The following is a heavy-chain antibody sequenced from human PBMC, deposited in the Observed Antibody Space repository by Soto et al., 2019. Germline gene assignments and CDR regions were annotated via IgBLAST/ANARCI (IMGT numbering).Heavy chain of an antibody. Sequence: QVQLQESGPGLVKPSQTLSLTCTVSGGSISSGGYHWSWIRQHPGKGLEWIGYIYYSGSTYYNPSVKSRVSISVATSKNQFALKLSSATAADTAGYYCARDPTPWGQGTLVTVSS. CDR3: ARDPTP. J-gene: IGHJ5*02. CDR1: GGSISSGGYH. V-gene: IGHV4-31*03. CDR2: IYYSGST.